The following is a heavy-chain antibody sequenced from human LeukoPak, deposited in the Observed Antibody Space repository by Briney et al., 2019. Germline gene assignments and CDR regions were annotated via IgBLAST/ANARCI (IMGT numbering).Heavy chain of an antibody. J-gene: IGHJ4*02. V-gene: IGHV4-4*07. D-gene: IGHD6-13*01. CDR1: GGSINFYY. CDR3: ARGIADPYSFDS. CDR2: IYSTGST. Sequence: SETLSLTCTVSGGSINFYYWSWIRQPAGKGLEWIGRIYSTGSTDYSPTLKSRVTMSVDKSKNQFSLNLSSVTAADTAVYYCARGIADPYSFDSWGQGTLVTVSS.